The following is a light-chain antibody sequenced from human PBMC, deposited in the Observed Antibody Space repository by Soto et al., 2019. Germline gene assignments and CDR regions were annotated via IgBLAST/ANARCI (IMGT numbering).Light chain of an antibody. CDR2: GAS. CDR3: QQYGSSGT. Sequence: EIVLTQSPGTLSLSPGERATLSCRASHSVGSSYLAWYQQKPGQAPRLLISGASTGATGIPARFSGSGSGTEFTLTISSLQSEDFAVYYCQQYGSSGTFGQGTKVDIK. CDR1: HSVGSSY. J-gene: IGKJ1*01. V-gene: IGKV3-20*01.